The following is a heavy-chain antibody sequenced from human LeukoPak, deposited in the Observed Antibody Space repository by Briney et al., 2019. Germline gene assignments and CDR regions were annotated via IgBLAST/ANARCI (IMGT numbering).Heavy chain of an antibody. CDR1: GYTFTSYG. CDR2: ISAYNGNT. CDR3: AREEHIAARPLSFDY. J-gene: IGHJ4*02. D-gene: IGHD6-6*01. Sequence: ASVKVSCKASGYTFTSYGISWVRQAPGQGLEWMGWISAYNGNTNYAQKLQGRVTMTTDTSTSTAYMELRRLISDDTAVYYCAREEHIAARPLSFDYWGQGTLVTVSS. V-gene: IGHV1-18*04.